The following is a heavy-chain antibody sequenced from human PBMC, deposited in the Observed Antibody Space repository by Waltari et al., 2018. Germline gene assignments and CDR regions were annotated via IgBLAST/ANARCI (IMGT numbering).Heavy chain of an antibody. D-gene: IGHD5-18*01. J-gene: IGHJ4*02. CDR3: ARAASGYSYGYAFDY. CDR1: GGTFSSYT. V-gene: IGHV1-69*02. CDR2: IIPILGIA. Sequence: QVQLVQSGAEVKKPGSSVKVSCKASGGTFSSYTISWVRPAPGQGLEWMGRIIPILGIANYAQKFQGRVTITADKSTSTAYMELSSLRSEDTAVYYCARAASGYSYGYAFDYWGQGTLVTISS.